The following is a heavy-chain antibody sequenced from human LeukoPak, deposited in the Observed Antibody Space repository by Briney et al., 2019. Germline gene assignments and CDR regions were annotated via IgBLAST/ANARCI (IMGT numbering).Heavy chain of an antibody. D-gene: IGHD3-10*01. CDR3: ARGRQSGRGLLWFGELRADYFDY. J-gene: IGHJ4*02. V-gene: IGHV4-59*01. CDR2: IYYSGST. Sequence: PSETLSLTCTVSGGSISSYYWSWIRQPPGKGLEWIGYIYYSGSTNYNPSLKSRVTISVDTSKNQFSLKLSSVTAADTAVYYCARGRQSGRGLLWFGELRADYFDYWGQGTLVTVSS. CDR1: GGSISSYY.